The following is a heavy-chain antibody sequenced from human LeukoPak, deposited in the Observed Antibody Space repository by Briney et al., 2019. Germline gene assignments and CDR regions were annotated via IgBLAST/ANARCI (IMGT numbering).Heavy chain of an antibody. D-gene: IGHD4-17*01. CDR1: GFTFSTYG. V-gene: IGHV3-30*18. CDR3: AKSGTVTRWYFDY. Sequence: TGGSLRLSCAASGFTFSTYGIHWVRQAPGKGLEWVAVISYDGSNKYYADSVRGRFTISRDNSKNTLYLQMDSLRAEDTAVYYCAKSGTVTRWYFDYWGQGTLVTVSS. CDR2: ISYDGSNK. J-gene: IGHJ4*02.